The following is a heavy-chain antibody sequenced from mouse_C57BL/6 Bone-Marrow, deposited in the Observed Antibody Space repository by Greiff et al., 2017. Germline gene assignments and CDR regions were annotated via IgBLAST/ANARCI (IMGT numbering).Heavy chain of an antibody. V-gene: IGHV5-9*01. J-gene: IGHJ3*01. D-gene: IGHD2-5*01. CDR1: GFTFSSYT. CDR3: ARSYCSNYDATWFAY. Sequence: EVKVVESGGGLVKPGGSLKLSCAASGFTFSSYTMSWVRQTPEKRLEWVATISGGGGNTDYPDSVKGRFTISRDNAKNTLYLQMSSLRSEDTALYYGARSYCSNYDATWFAYWGQGTLVTVSA. CDR2: ISGGGGNT.